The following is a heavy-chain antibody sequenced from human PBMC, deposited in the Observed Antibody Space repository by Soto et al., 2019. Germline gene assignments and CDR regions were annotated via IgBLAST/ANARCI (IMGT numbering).Heavy chain of an antibody. V-gene: IGHV1-18*01. CDR2: ISAYNGNT. J-gene: IGHJ5*02. Sequence: ASVKVSCKASGYTFTSYGISCVRQAPGQGLEWMGWISAYNGNTNYAQKLQGRVTMTTDTSTSTAYMELRSLRSDDTAVYYCARETYGDYVGYFDPWGQGILVTVSS. CDR3: ARETYGDYVGYFDP. D-gene: IGHD4-17*01. CDR1: GYTFTSYG.